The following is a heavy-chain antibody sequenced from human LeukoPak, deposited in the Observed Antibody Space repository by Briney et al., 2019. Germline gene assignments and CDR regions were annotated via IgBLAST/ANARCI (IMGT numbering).Heavy chain of an antibody. D-gene: IGHD5-12*01. CDR3: AREIVATTDY. Sequence: PGGSLRLSCAASGFTFSDYSMTWNRQAPGKGLEWISYISSSGSTIYYADSVKGRFIISRDNAKNSLYLQINSLRAEDTAVYYCAREIVATTDYWGQGTLVTVSS. CDR1: GFTFSDYS. J-gene: IGHJ4*02. CDR2: ISSSGSTI. V-gene: IGHV3-11*01.